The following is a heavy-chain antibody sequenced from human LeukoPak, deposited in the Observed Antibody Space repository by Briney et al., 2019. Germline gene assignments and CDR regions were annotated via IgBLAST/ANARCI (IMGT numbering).Heavy chain of an antibody. CDR1: GGSISSSSYY. J-gene: IGHJ4*02. CDR3: AGPTYYYDSSLIGGDY. CDR2: IYHSGST. D-gene: IGHD3-22*01. V-gene: IGHV4-39*07. Sequence: SETLSLTCTVSGGSISSSSYYWGWIRQPPGKGLEWIGSIYHSGSTYYNPSLKSRVTISVDTSKNQFSLKLSSVTAADTAVYYCAGPTYYYDSSLIGGDYWGQGTLVTVSS.